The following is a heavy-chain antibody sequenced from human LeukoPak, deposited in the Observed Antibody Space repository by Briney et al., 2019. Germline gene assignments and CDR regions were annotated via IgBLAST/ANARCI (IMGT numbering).Heavy chain of an antibody. CDR1: GYTFTGYY. J-gene: IGHJ4*02. D-gene: IGHD3-10*01. CDR2: ISAYNGNT. CDR3: ARRDYYGSGSYYGH. Sequence: ASVKVSCKASGYTFTGYYMHWVRQAPGQGLEWMGWISAYNGNTNYAQKFQGRVTMTTDTSTSTAYMELRSLRSDDTAVYYCARRDYYGSGSYYGHWGQGTLVTVSS. V-gene: IGHV1-18*04.